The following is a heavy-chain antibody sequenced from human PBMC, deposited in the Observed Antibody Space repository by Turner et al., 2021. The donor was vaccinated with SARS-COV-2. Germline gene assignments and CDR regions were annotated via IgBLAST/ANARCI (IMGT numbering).Heavy chain of an antibody. Sequence: LQAPGKGLEWMGGFDPEDGETIYEQKFQGSVIMTEDTSTDTAYKELSSLRSEDTAVYYCATCRDGYNWGAVHFWGQGTMVTVSS. D-gene: IGHD5-12*01. CDR2: FDPEDGET. V-gene: IGHV1-24*01. CDR3: ATCRDGYNWGAVHF. J-gene: IGHJ3*01.